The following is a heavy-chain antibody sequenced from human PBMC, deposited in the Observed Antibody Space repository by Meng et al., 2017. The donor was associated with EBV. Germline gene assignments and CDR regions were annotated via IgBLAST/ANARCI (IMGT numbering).Heavy chain of an antibody. CDR1: GGPFKNYA. CDR2: FLPTLGAP. J-gene: IGHJ4*02. D-gene: IGHD3-10*01. V-gene: IGHV1-69*01. Sequence: VVSAAGAMNAGSSLKVSCKTSGGPFKNYAISWVRQAPGQGLEWLGGFLPTLGAPNYAQKFHGRVSITADESTSTHYMDLSSLRSEDTAVYYCASESGRGYTPDYWGQGTLVTVSS. CDR3: ASESGRGYTPDY.